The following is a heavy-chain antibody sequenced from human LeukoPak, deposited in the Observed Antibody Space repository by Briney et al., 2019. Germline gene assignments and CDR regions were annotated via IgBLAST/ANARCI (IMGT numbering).Heavy chain of an antibody. CDR3: AKLRADHDAFDI. V-gene: IGHV3-23*01. J-gene: IGHJ3*02. Sequence: GGSLRLSCAASGFTFSNYAMSWVRQAPGKGLEWVSGISGSGGSTYYADSVKGRFTISRDNSKSTLYLQMNSLRAEDTAVYYCAKLRADHDAFDIWGQGTMVTVSS. CDR2: ISGSGGST. CDR1: GFTFSNYA.